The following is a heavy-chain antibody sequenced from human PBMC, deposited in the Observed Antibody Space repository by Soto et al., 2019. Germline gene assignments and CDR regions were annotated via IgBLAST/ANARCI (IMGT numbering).Heavy chain of an antibody. CDR3: AKAGDSSGYYFPADY. J-gene: IGHJ4*02. D-gene: IGHD3-22*01. CDR1: GFTFSSYA. CDR2: ISGSGGST. Sequence: PGGSLRLSCAASGFTFSSYAMSWVRQAPGKGLEWVSAISGSGGSTYYADSVKGRFTISRDNSKNTLYLQMNSLRAEDTAVYYCAKAGDSSGYYFPADYWGQGTLVTVSS. V-gene: IGHV3-23*01.